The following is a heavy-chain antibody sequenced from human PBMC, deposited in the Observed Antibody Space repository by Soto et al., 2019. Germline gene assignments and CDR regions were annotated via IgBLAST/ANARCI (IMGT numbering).Heavy chain of an antibody. Sequence: QVQLQQWGAGLLKPSETLSLTCAVYGGSFSGFYWSWIRQPPGKGLEWIGEINHSGSTNYNPSLMSRVTISADTSKNQFSLQLRSVPAAYTAAYYCVSKLGSCTGGSCNGYFDLWGRGTLVTVSS. V-gene: IGHV4-34*01. CDR2: INHSGST. CDR3: VSKLGSCTGGSCNGYFDL. CDR1: GGSFSGFY. D-gene: IGHD2-15*01. J-gene: IGHJ2*01.